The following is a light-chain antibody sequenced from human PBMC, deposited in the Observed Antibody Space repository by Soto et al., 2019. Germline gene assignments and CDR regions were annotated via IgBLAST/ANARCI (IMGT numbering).Light chain of an antibody. J-gene: IGKJ4*01. CDR2: DAY. CDR3: QQRNNLPRT. Sequence: EIVLTQSPATLSLSPGERATLSCRASQSVSNFLAWYQQKPCQAPRLLIYDAYNRAIGIPARFSGSGSGRAFTLTISSLEPVEFTVYYCQQRNNLPRTFGGGTKVEI. V-gene: IGKV3-11*02. CDR1: QSVSNF.